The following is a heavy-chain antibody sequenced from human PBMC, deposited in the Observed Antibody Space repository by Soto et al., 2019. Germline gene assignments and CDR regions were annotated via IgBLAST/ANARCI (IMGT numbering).Heavy chain of an antibody. CDR1: GFTFGDYA. Sequence: GGSLRLSCTASGFTFGDYARSWFRQAPGKGLEWVGFIRSKAYGGTTEYAASVKGRFTISRDDSKSIAYLQMNSLKTEDTAVYYCTRLYSSGWYVDYWGQGTLVTVSS. D-gene: IGHD6-19*01. CDR3: TRLYSSGWYVDY. V-gene: IGHV3-49*03. J-gene: IGHJ4*02. CDR2: IRSKAYGGTT.